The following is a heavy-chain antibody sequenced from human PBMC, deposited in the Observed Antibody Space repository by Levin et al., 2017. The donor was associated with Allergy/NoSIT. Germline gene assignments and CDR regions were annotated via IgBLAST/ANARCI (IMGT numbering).Heavy chain of an antibody. CDR3: ATDWRWNGDLPY. D-gene: IGHD4-17*01. CDR1: GYTLTELS. J-gene: IGHJ4*02. V-gene: IGHV1-24*01. Sequence: ASVKVSCKVSGYTLTELSMHWVRQAPGKGLEWMGGFDPEDGETIYAQKFQGRVTMTEDTSTDTAYMELSSLRSEDTAVYYCATDWRWNGDLPYWGQGTLVTVSS. CDR2: FDPEDGET.